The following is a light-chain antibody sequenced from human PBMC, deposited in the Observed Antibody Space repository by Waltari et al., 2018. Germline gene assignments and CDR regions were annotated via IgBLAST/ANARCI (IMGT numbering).Light chain of an antibody. J-gene: IGKJ1*01. V-gene: IGKV4-1*01. CDR2: WAS. CDR1: QTVLKRSNNRNY. CDR3: QQYYSNPPL. Sequence: DIVMTQSLDSLAVSLGESATITCKSSQTVLKRSNNRNYLAWFQHKSGQPPKLLISWASTRESGVPDRFTGSGSGTDFTLVISSLQAEDVAVYYCQQYYSNPPLFGQGTRVEI.